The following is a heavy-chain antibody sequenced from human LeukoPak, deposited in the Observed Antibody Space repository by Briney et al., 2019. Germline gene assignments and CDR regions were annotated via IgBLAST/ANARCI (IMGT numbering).Heavy chain of an antibody. V-gene: IGHV3-15*01. Sequence: GGSLRLSCAASGFTFSSCAMNWVRQAPRKGLEWVGRIKSKTDGGTTDYAAPVKGRFTISRDDSKNTLYLQMNSLKTEDTAVYYCTTERVAANAPGGYYMDVWGKGTTVTISS. CDR3: TTERVAANAPGGYYMDV. CDR1: GFTFSSCA. D-gene: IGHD2-15*01. CDR2: IKSKTDGGTT. J-gene: IGHJ6*03.